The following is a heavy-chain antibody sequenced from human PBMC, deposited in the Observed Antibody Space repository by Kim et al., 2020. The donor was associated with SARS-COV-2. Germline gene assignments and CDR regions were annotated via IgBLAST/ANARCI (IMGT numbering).Heavy chain of an antibody. J-gene: IGHJ4*02. Sequence: YADDVQGRVTISRDNYKNTLYLQMNSMRPEDTAVYYCARSPMVRGVIDVAYWGQGTLVTVSS. V-gene: IGHV3-30*03. CDR3: ARSPMVRGVIDVAY. D-gene: IGHD3-10*01.